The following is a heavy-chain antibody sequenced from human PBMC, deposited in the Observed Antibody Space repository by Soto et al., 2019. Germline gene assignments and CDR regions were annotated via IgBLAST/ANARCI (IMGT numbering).Heavy chain of an antibody. CDR2: IYHTGTT. V-gene: IGHV4-4*02. D-gene: IGHD2-21*01. Sequence: SETLSLTGAVSAGSISTTNWYVWVRQPPGMGLEWIGEIYHTGTTTYNPSLKSRVTMSVDTSKNQFSLRLSFVTAADTAGYYCATSCGSAYGLDVWGPGATVTVFS. J-gene: IGHJ6*02. CDR1: AGSISTTNW. CDR3: ATSCGSAYGLDV.